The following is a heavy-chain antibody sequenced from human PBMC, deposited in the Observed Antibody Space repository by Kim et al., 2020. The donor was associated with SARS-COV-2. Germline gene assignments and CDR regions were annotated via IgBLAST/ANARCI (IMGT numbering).Heavy chain of an antibody. J-gene: IGHJ3*02. Sequence: GGSLRLSCAASGFTFDDYAMHWVRQAPGKGLEWVSGISWNSGSIGYADSVKGRFTISRDNAKNSLYLQMNSLRAEDTALYYCAKDGYSSGWYLHAFDIWG. CDR1: GFTFDDYA. CDR2: ISWNSGSI. V-gene: IGHV3-9*01. CDR3: AKDGYSSGWYLHAFDI. D-gene: IGHD6-19*01.